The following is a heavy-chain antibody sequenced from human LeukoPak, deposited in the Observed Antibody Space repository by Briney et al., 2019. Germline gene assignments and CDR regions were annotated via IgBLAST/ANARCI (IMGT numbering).Heavy chain of an antibody. Sequence: SVKVSCKVSGYTLTELSMHWVRQAPGQGLEWMGGIIPIFGTANYAQKFQGRVTITADKSASTAYMELSSLRSEDTAVYYCARQQIAVAGNSLNWFDPWGQGTLVTVSS. D-gene: IGHD6-19*01. CDR1: GYTLTELS. CDR2: IIPIFGTA. J-gene: IGHJ5*02. CDR3: ARQQIAVAGNSLNWFDP. V-gene: IGHV1-69*06.